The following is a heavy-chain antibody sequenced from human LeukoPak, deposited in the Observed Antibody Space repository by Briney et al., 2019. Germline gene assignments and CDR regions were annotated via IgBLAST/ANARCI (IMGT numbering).Heavy chain of an antibody. CDR2: ISYSGGT. D-gene: IGHD3-22*01. CDR1: GGSISSSSYY. V-gene: IGHV4-39*07. J-gene: IGHJ4*02. CDR3: ASLAHYYDSSGYSLIDY. Sequence: SETLSLTCTVSGGSISSSSYYWGWIRQPPGTGLEWIGSISYSGGTYYNPSLKSRVTISVDTSKNQFSLKLSSVTAADTAVYYCASLAHYYDSSGYSLIDYWGQGTLVTVSS.